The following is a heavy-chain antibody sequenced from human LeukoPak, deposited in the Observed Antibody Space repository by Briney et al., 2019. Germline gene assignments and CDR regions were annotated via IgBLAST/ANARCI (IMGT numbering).Heavy chain of an antibody. Sequence: PGGSLRLSCAASGFTFSSYGMHWVRQAPGKGPEWVAFIRYDGSNYYYADSVKGRFTISRDNSKNTLYLQMNSLRAEDTAVYYCAKDVAARTTGYFDYWGQGTLVTVSS. CDR2: IRYDGSNY. J-gene: IGHJ4*02. V-gene: IGHV3-30*02. CDR3: AKDVAARTTGYFDY. CDR1: GFTFSSYG. D-gene: IGHD6-6*01.